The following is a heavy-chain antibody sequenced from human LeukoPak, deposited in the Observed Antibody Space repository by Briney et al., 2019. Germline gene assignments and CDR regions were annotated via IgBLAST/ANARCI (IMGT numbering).Heavy chain of an antibody. CDR2: IDPDSGGT. CDR1: GYTFADYY. V-gene: IGHV1-2*02. D-gene: IGHD3-22*01. CDR3: AREYYDSSGRKHAFEN. J-gene: IGHJ3*02. Sequence: ASMKVSCKTSGYTFADYYLHWVRQAPGQGLEWMGSIDPDSGGTNYAQKFQGRVTMTRDTSISTAYMELSRLRSDDTAVYYCAREYYDSSGRKHAFENWGQGTMVTASS.